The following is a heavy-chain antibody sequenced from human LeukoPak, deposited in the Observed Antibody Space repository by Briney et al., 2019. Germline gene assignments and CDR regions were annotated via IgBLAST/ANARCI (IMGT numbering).Heavy chain of an antibody. CDR3: ARYCSSTSCYTRRYFQH. CDR1: GYTFTGYY. V-gene: IGHV1-2*02. CDR2: MNPNSGGT. D-gene: IGHD2-2*02. J-gene: IGHJ1*01. Sequence: ASVKVSCKASGYTFTGYYMHWVRQAPGQGLEWMGWMNPNSGGTNYAQKFQGRVTMTRDTSISTAYMELSRLRSDDTAVYYCARYCSSTSCYTRRYFQHWGQGTLVTVSS.